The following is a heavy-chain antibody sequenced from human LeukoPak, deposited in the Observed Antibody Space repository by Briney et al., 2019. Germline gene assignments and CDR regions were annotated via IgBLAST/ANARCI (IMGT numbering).Heavy chain of an antibody. J-gene: IGHJ6*03. Sequence: SVKVSCKASGGTFSSYAISWVRQAPGQGLEWMGRIIPIFGTANYAQKFQGRVTITTDESTSTAYMELSSLRSEDTAVYYCAREAAGGGWSYHQYFLDVWGKGTKV. V-gene: IGHV1-69*05. CDR1: GGTFSSYA. D-gene: IGHD6-19*01. CDR3: AREAAGGGWSYHQYFLDV. CDR2: IIPIFGTA.